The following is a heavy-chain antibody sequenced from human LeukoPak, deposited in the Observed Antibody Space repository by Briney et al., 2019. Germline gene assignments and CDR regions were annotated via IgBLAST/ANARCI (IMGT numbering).Heavy chain of an antibody. CDR1: GFTFSSYW. V-gene: IGHV3-74*01. CDR3: VRGGESTWS. D-gene: IGHD2-15*01. J-gene: IGHJ5*02. Sequence: GGSLRLSCAASGFTFSSYWMHWVRQAPGQGPVWVSRINNDGSSTTYEDSVKGRFTISRDDAKNTLYLQMNSLREEETAVYYCVRGGESTWSWGKGRLVSVCS. CDR2: INNDGSST.